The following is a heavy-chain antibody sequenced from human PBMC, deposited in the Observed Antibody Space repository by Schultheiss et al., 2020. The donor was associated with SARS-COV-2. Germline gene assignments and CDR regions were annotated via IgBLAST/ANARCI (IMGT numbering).Heavy chain of an antibody. J-gene: IGHJ6*02. CDR3: ARDPGIAAAALYGMDV. Sequence: GGSLRLSCAASGFTFSSYAMHWVRQAPGKGLEWVAVISYDGSNKYYADSVKGRFTISRDNSKNTLYLQMNSLRAEDTAVYYCARDPGIAAAALYGMDVWGQGTTVTVSS. V-gene: IGHV3-30*01. CDR1: GFTFSSYA. D-gene: IGHD6-13*01. CDR2: ISYDGSNK.